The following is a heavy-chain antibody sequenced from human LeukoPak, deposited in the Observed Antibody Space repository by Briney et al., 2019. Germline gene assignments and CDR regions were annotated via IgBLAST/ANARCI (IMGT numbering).Heavy chain of an antibody. CDR1: GYTFTSNY. V-gene: IGHV1-46*01. CDR2: INPSGGST. J-gene: IGHJ4*02. D-gene: IGHD6-13*01. CDR3: ARGGQRSSWSRGYFDY. Sequence: ASVKVSCKASGYTFTSNYIHWVRQAPGQGLEWMGIINPSGGSTSYAQKFQGRVTMTRDTSTSTVYMELSSLRSEDTAEYYCARGGQRSSWSRGYFDYWGQGTLVTVSS.